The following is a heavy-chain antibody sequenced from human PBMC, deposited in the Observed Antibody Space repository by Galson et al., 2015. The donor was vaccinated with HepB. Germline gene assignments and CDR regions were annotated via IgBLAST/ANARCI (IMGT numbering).Heavy chain of an antibody. Sequence: SVKVSCKASGYTFTSYAMHWVRQAPGQRLEWMGWINAGNGNTKYSQKFQGRVTITRDTSASTAYMELSSLRSEDTAVYYCARGITIYHWFDPWGQGTLVTVSS. V-gene: IGHV1-3*01. CDR3: ARGITIYHWFDP. D-gene: IGHD3-9*01. J-gene: IGHJ5*02. CDR2: INAGNGNT. CDR1: GYTFTSYA.